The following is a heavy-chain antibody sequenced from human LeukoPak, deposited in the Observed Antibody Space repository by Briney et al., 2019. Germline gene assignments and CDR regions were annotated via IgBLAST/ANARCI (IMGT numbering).Heavy chain of an antibody. J-gene: IGHJ4*02. CDR1: GFTFRTYA. D-gene: IGHD3-9*01. Sequence: GGSLRLSCAASGFTFRTYAMNWVRQAPGKGLEWVSGISGSGDNTYYPDSVKGRFTISRDNSKNTLYLQMNSLRAEDTAVYYCAKGDDILTGYLSYFDYWGQGTLVTVSS. V-gene: IGHV3-23*01. CDR3: AKGDDILTGYLSYFDY. CDR2: ISGSGDNT.